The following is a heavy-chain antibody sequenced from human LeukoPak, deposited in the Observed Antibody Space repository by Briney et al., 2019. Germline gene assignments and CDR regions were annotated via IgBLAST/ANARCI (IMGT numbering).Heavy chain of an antibody. CDR1: GHTFTSYG. Sequence: EASVKVSCKASGHTFTSYGISWVRQAAGHGLEWMGWISAYNGNTNYAQKLQGRVTMNTDTSTSTAYMELRSLRSDCTGVYYCAREVSWNYYGDNWFDPWGQGTLVTVSS. J-gene: IGHJ5*02. CDR2: ISAYNGNT. D-gene: IGHD1-26*01. CDR3: AREVSWNYYGDNWFDP. V-gene: IGHV1-18*01.